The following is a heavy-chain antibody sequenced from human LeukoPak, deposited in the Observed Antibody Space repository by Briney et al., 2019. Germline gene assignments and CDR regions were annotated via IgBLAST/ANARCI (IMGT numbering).Heavy chain of an antibody. V-gene: IGHV3-9*01. J-gene: IGHJ4*02. D-gene: IGHD5-18*01. Sequence: GGSLRLSCAASGFTFDDYAMHWVRQAPGKGLEWVSGISWNSGSIGYADSVKGRFTISRDNAKNSLYLQMNSLRAEDTALYYCAKGTGYSYGYVAADYWGQGTLVTVSS. CDR3: AKGTGYSYGYVAADY. CDR2: ISWNSGSI. CDR1: GFTFDDYA.